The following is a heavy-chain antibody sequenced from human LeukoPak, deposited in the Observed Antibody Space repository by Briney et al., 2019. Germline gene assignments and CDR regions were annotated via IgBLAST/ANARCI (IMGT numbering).Heavy chain of an antibody. J-gene: IGHJ6*03. CDR3: AREGTVTLHYYYYYMDV. D-gene: IGHD4-17*01. CDR1: GFTVSSNY. V-gene: IGHV3-53*01. CDR2: IYSGGST. Sequence: GGSLRLSCAASGFTVSSNYMSWVRQAPGKGLEWVSVIYSGGSTYYADSVKGRFTISRDNAKNSLYLQMNSLRAEDTALYYCAREGTVTLHYYYYYMDVWGKGTTVTVSS.